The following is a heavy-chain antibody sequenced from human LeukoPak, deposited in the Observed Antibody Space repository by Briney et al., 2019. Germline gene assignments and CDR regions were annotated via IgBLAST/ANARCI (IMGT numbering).Heavy chain of an antibody. V-gene: IGHV4-34*01. J-gene: IGHJ5*02. D-gene: IGHD6-6*01. CDR1: GGSFSGYY. Sequence: YPSETLSLTCAVYGGSFSGYYWSWIRQPPGKGLEWIGEINHSGSTNYNPSLKSRVTISVDTSKNQFSPKLSSVTAADTAVYYCARGAARPSSNWFDPWGQGTLVTVSS. CDR3: ARGAARPSSNWFDP. CDR2: INHSGST.